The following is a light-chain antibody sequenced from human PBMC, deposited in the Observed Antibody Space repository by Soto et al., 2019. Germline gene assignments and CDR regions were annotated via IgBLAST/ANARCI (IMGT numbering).Light chain of an antibody. CDR1: SSDVGSYNY. CDR2: EVS. Sequence: QSALTQPASVSGSPGLSITISCTGTSSDVGSYNYVSWYQQHPGKAPKVMIYEVSNRPSGVSNRFSGSKSGNTASLTISGLQAEDEADYYCLSYTTTSTYVFGTGTNLTVL. CDR3: LSYTTTSTYV. J-gene: IGLJ1*01. V-gene: IGLV2-14*01.